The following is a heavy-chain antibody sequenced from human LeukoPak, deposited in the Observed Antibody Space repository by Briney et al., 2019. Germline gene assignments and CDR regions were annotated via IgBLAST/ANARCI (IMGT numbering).Heavy chain of an antibody. V-gene: IGHV4-34*01. CDR3: PRGRYYGSGSSYYFDY. D-gene: IGHD3-10*01. J-gene: IGHJ4*02. CDR1: GGSFSGYY. Sequence: SETLSLTCAVYGGSFSGYYWSWIRQPPGKGLEWIGEINHSGSTNYNPSLKSRVTISVDTSKNQFSLKLSSVTAADTAVYYCPRGRYYGSGSSYYFDYWGQGTLITVSS. CDR2: INHSGST.